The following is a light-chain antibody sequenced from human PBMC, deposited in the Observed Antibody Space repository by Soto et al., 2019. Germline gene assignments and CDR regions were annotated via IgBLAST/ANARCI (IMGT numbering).Light chain of an antibody. CDR1: QSISAS. Sequence: DIQLTQSPASLSASVGDRVSITCRASQSISASLNWYQQKPGKAPKLLIYAASSLQSGVPSRFSGSGSETDFTLTINSLQPEEFAIYSCQQSYSSPRTFGPGTKVDIK. CDR3: QQSYSSPRT. V-gene: IGKV1-39*01. J-gene: IGKJ3*01. CDR2: AAS.